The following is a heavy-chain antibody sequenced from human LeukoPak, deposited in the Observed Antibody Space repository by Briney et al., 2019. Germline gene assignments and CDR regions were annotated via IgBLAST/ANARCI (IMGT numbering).Heavy chain of an antibody. J-gene: IGHJ4*02. CDR1: GFTLSTYA. D-gene: IGHD2-21*01. Sequence: GGSLRLSCAVSGFTLSTYAMSWVRQAPGKGLEWVAATSSSDAGTYHADSVRGRFTISRDNSKNTLYLQMNSLRAEDAAVYFCAKAPVTSCRGAYCYPFDSWGQGTLVTVSS. CDR2: TSSSDAGT. V-gene: IGHV3-23*01. CDR3: AKAPVTSCRGAYCYPFDS.